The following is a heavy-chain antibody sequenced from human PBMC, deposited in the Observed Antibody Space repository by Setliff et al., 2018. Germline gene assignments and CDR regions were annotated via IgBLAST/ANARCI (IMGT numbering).Heavy chain of an antibody. D-gene: IGHD2-2*01. Sequence: GESLKISCKASGYIFTNYWIGWVRQMPGKGLEWMGVIYPGDSDTRYSPSSHGQVTISADKSINTAYLQWSSLKASDTAIYYCTRHEDRNKCTSSSCYRENDAFDVWGQGAMVTVSS. CDR3: TRHEDRNKCTSSSCYRENDAFDV. J-gene: IGHJ3*01. V-gene: IGHV5-51*01. CDR2: IYPGDSDT. CDR1: GYIFTNYW.